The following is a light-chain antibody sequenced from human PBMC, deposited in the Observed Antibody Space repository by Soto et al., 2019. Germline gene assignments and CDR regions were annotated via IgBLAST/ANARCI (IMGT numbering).Light chain of an antibody. V-gene: IGKV4-1*01. CDR3: HQYHSAPRT. CDR1: QSVLYSPNNKNY. J-gene: IGKJ1*01. Sequence: DIVMTQSPDSLAVSLGERATINCKSSQSVLYSPNNKNYLAWYQQKPGQPPKLLVYWASTRESGVPDRFSGSGSGTDFTLTISSLQAEDAAVYYCHQYHSAPRTFGQGTKGEI. CDR2: WAS.